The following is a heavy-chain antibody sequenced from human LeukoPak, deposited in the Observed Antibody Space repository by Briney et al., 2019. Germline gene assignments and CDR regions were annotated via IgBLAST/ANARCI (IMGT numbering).Heavy chain of an antibody. CDR2: INSDGSST. Sequence: GGSLRLSCAASGFTFSSYWMHWVRHAPGKGVVWVSRINSDGSSTNYADSVKGRFTISRDNAKNTLYLQMNSLRAEDTAVYYCARADFDSGDYYYYYMDVWGKGTTVTVSS. V-gene: IGHV3-74*01. CDR1: GFTFSSYW. J-gene: IGHJ6*03. D-gene: IGHD4-17*01. CDR3: ARADFDSGDYYYYYMDV.